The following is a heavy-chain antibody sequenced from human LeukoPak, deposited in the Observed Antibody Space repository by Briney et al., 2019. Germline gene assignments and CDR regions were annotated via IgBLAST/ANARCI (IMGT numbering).Heavy chain of an antibody. J-gene: IGHJ4*02. CDR1: GFTFSSYG. CDR3: AKGILDVQYCSGGSCYYFDY. D-gene: IGHD2-15*01. CDR2: ISCDGSNT. V-gene: IGHV3-30*18. Sequence: GRSLRLSCAASGFTFSSYGMHWVRQAPGKGLEWVALISCDGSNTYYADSVKGRFSISRDNSKNTLYLQVNSLRAEDTAVYYCAKGILDVQYCSGGSCYYFDYWGQGTLVTVSS.